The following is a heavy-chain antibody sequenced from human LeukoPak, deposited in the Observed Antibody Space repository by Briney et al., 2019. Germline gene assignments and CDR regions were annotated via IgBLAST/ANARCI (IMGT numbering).Heavy chain of an antibody. J-gene: IGHJ5*02. CDR1: GDSISNDIYY. V-gene: IGHV4-31*03. CDR2: IYYSGST. D-gene: IGHD3-10*01. Sequence: PSETLSLTCTVSGDSISNDIYYWTWIRQHPGKGLEWIGYIYYSGSTYYNPSLKSRVTISVDTSKNQFSLKLSSVTAADTAVYYCARVRGPPYYWFDPWGQGTLVTVSS. CDR3: ARVRGPPYYWFDP.